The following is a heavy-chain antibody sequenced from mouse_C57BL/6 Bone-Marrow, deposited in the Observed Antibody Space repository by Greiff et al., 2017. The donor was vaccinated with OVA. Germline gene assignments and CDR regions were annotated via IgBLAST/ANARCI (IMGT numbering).Heavy chain of an antibody. V-gene: IGHV1-22*01. J-gene: IGHJ4*01. CDR3: AREISISDYYGSSLSMDY. CDR1: GYTFTDYN. Sequence: VQLQQSGPELVKPGASVKMSCKASGYTFTDYNMHWVKQSHGKSLEWIGYINPNNGGTSYNQKFKGKATLTVNKSSSTAYMELRSLTSEYSAVYYCAREISISDYYGSSLSMDYWGQGTSVTVSS. D-gene: IGHD1-1*01. CDR2: INPNNGGT.